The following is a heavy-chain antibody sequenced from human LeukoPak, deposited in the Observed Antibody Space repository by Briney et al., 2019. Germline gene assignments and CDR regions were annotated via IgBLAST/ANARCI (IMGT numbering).Heavy chain of an antibody. J-gene: IGHJ4*02. CDR1: GFTFGDFA. D-gene: IGHD5-18*01. Sequence: GGSLRLSCTASGFTFGDFAMSWFRQAPGKGLEWVALCRSRDYGGTPEYAASVEGRFTISRDDSKSIAYLQMNSLKTEDTAVYYCTRARGYSYGYIDYWGQGTLVTVSS. CDR3: TRARGYSYGYIDY. V-gene: IGHV3-49*03. CDR2: CRSRDYGGTP.